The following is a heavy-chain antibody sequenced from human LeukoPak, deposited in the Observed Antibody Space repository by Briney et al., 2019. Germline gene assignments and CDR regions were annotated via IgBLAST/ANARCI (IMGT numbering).Heavy chain of an antibody. CDR3: AREVNSSSWSEYYYYMDV. CDR2: INPNSGGT. CDR1: GYTLTGYY. Sequence: ASVKVSCKASGYTLTGYYMHWVRQAPGQGLEWMGWINPNSGGTNYAQKFQGRVTMIRDTSISTAYMELSRLRSDDTAVYYCAREVNSSSWSEYYYYMDVWGKGTTVTISS. V-gene: IGHV1-2*02. J-gene: IGHJ6*03. D-gene: IGHD6-13*01.